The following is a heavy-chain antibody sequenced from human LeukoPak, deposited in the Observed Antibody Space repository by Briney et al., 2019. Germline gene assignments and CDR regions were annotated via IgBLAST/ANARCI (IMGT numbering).Heavy chain of an antibody. J-gene: IGHJ6*02. D-gene: IGHD3-3*01. CDR3: AREAHDFWSGYDYYYGMDV. CDR1: GYSFTSYW. Sequence: GESLKISCKGSGYSFTSYWIGWVRQMPGKGLEWMGIIYPGDSDTRYSPSFQGQVTISADKSISTAYLQWSSLKASDTAMYYCAREAHDFWSGYDYYYGMDVWGQGTTVTVSS. CDR2: IYPGDSDT. V-gene: IGHV5-51*01.